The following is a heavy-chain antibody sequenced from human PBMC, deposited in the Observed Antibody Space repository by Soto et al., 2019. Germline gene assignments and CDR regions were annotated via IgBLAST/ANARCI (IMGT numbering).Heavy chain of an antibody. CDR3: ARGGSLYYYYGIDV. J-gene: IGHJ6*02. CDR1: GFTISNNY. CDR2: IDSGGDT. Sequence: EVQLVESGGGLIQPGGSLRLSCAASGFTISNNYMTWVRQAPGKGLEWVSLIDSGGDTYYADSVKGRFTLSRDSSKNTLDLQMDSLRAEDTAVYNCARGGSLYYYYGIDVWGQGTTVSVSS. D-gene: IGHD3-16*01. V-gene: IGHV3-53*01.